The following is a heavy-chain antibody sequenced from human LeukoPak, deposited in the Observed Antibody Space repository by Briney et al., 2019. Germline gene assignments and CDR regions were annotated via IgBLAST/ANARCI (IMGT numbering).Heavy chain of an antibody. J-gene: IGHJ4*02. Sequence: PSETLSLTCTVSGGSISTYFWSWIRQPPGKGLERIGDIYYSGSTNYNPSLKSRVTISVDTSKNQFSLKLSSVTAADTAVYYCARVYSSAKTFDYWGQGTLVTVSS. CDR1: GGSISTYF. V-gene: IGHV4-59*01. CDR2: IYYSGST. CDR3: ARVYSSAKTFDY. D-gene: IGHD6-25*01.